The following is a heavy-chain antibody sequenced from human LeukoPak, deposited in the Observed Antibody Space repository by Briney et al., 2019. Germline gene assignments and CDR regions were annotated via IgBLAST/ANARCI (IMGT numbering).Heavy chain of an antibody. V-gene: IGHV3-21*01. Sequence: GESLRLSCAASGFTFGIYSVNWVRQAPGKGLEWVSSISSSSSYIYYADSVKGRFTISRDNAKNSLYLQMNSLRAEDTAVYYCARVFHVRGVLAKEFDYWGQGTLVTVSS. CDR3: ARVFHVRGVLAKEFDY. CDR1: GFTFGIYS. J-gene: IGHJ4*02. CDR2: ISSSSSYI. D-gene: IGHD3-10*02.